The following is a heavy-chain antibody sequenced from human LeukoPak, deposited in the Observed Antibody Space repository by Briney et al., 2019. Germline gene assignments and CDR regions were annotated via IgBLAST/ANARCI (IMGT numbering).Heavy chain of an antibody. CDR3: ARALVRGYYDSSGYYPYYFDY. CDR1: GASISSYF. V-gene: IGHV4-59*01. J-gene: IGHJ4*02. CDR2: MFYSGST. D-gene: IGHD3-22*01. Sequence: SETLSLTCTVSGASISSYFWSWIRQPPGKGLEWIGYMFYSGSTNYKSSLESRVTITADTSKNQFSLLLSSVTAADTAVYYCARALVRGYYDSSGYYPYYFDYWGQGILVTVSS.